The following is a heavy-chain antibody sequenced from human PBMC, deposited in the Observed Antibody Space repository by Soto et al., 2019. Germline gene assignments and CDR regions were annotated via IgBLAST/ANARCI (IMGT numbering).Heavy chain of an antibody. J-gene: IGHJ4*02. CDR1: GITVRSYA. Sequence: RLCCAACGITVRSYAMSWKKKAPGKGLEWVSAISGSGGSTYYADSVKGRFTMSRDNAKNTLYLQMNSLRAEDTAVYYCARDQDGAGATVDYWGQGTLVTVSS. D-gene: IGHD1-26*01. CDR2: ISGSGGST. V-gene: IGHV3-23*01. CDR3: ARDQDGAGATVDY.